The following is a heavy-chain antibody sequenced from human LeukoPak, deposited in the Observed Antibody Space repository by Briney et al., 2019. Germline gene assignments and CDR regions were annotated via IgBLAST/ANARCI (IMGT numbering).Heavy chain of an antibody. V-gene: IGHV1-18*01. CDR2: ISAYNGNT. Sequence: GASVKVSCKASGYTFTSYGISWVRQAPGQGLEWMGWISAYNGNTNHAQKFQGRVTMTTDTSTSTAYMELRSLRSDDTAVYNCARAIAAAATGDYWGQGTLVTVSS. D-gene: IGHD6-13*01. CDR1: GYTFTSYG. J-gene: IGHJ4*02. CDR3: ARAIAAAATGDY.